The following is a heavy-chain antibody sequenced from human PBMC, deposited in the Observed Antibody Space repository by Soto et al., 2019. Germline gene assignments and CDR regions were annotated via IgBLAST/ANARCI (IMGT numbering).Heavy chain of an antibody. D-gene: IGHD6-19*01. CDR2: ISYDGSNK. CDR1: GFTFSSYG. Sequence: QVQLVESGGGVVQPGRSLRLSCAASGFTFSSYGMHWVRQAPGKGLEWVAVISYDGSNKYYADSVKGRFTISRDNSKNTLYLQMNSLRADDTAVYYCAKSVGSCWYQVPLYGMDVWGHGTTVTVSS. CDR3: AKSVGSCWYQVPLYGMDV. J-gene: IGHJ6*02. V-gene: IGHV3-30*18.